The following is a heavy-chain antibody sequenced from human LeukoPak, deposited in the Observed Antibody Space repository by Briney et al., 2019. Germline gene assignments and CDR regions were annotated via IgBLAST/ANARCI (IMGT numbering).Heavy chain of an antibody. V-gene: IGHV4-34*01. Sequence: SETLSLTCAVYGGSFSGFSWSWIRQPPGKGLEWIGEINHSGSTNYNPSLKSRVTISLDTSKNQFSLKLSSVTAADTAVYYCARFAELAPYFDYWGQGTLVTVSS. J-gene: IGHJ4*02. CDR3: ARFAELAPYFDY. CDR1: GGSFSGFS. D-gene: IGHD5-24*01. CDR2: INHSGST.